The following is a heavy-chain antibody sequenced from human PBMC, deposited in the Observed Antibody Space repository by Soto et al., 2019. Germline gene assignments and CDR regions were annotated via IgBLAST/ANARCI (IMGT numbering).Heavy chain of an antibody. CDR3: ARLYCISTTCHYGMDV. CDR2: IYPGDSDT. J-gene: IGHJ6*02. Sequence: GESLKISCKGSGYNFARNWIGWVLQIPWKGLEWMGIIYPGDSDTRYSPSFQGQVTISADKSITTAYLQWTSLRASDTAMYYCARLYCISTTCHYGMDVWGQGTTVTVSS. V-gene: IGHV5-51*01. D-gene: IGHD2-2*01. CDR1: GYNFARNW.